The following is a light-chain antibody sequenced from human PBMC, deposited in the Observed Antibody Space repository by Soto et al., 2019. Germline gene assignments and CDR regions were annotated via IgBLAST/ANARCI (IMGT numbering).Light chain of an antibody. CDR3: NSYTSTNTV. J-gene: IGLJ1*01. CDR1: SSDVDDSFH. Sequence: QSVRTQPASVSGSPGQSITISCTRTSSDVDDSFHVSWYQQHPGKAPKLLISEVGDRPSGISSRFSGSKSGNTASLTISGLQAEDEADYYCNSYTSTNTVFGAGTKVTVL. CDR2: EVG. V-gene: IGLV2-14*01.